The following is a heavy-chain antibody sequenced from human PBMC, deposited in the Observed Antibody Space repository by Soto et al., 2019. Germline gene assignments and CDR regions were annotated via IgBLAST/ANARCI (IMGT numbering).Heavy chain of an antibody. V-gene: IGHV1-69*06. D-gene: IGHD6-19*01. CDR2: IIPIFGTA. CDR1: GGTFSSYA. Sequence: QVQLVQSGAEVKKPGSSVKVSCKASGGTFSSYAISWVRQAPGQGLEWMGGIIPIFGTANYAQKFQGRVTITADKSTSTAYMELSSLRSEDTAVYYCARAGGYSSGWYPRAHFDYWGQGTLVTVSS. CDR3: ARAGGYSSGWYPRAHFDY. J-gene: IGHJ4*02.